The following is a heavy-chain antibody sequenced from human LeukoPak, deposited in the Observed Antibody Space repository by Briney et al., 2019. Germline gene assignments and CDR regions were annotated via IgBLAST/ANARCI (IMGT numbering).Heavy chain of an antibody. CDR1: GFTFSSYW. CDR3: ARSSGYYYGGSGY. V-gene: IGHV3-7*01. Sequence: GGSLRLSCAASGFTFSSYWMSWVRQAPGKGLEWVANIKQDGSEKYYVDSVKGRFTISRDNAKNSVYLQMNSLRAEDTAVYYCARSSGYYYGGSGYWGQGTLVTVSS. CDR2: IKQDGSEK. J-gene: IGHJ4*02. D-gene: IGHD3-22*01.